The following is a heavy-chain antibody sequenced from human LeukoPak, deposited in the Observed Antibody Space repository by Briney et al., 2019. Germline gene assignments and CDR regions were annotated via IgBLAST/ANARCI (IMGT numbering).Heavy chain of an antibody. Sequence: GGSLRLSCAASGFTFSSYSMNWVRQAPGKGLEWVSSISSSSSYIYYADSVKGRFTISRDNAKNSLYLQMNSLRAEDTAVYYCARGRRYSGYGGYYFDYWGQGTLVTVSS. CDR3: ARGRRYSGYGGYYFDY. CDR1: GFTFSSYS. J-gene: IGHJ4*02. CDR2: ISSSSSYI. D-gene: IGHD5-12*01. V-gene: IGHV3-21*01.